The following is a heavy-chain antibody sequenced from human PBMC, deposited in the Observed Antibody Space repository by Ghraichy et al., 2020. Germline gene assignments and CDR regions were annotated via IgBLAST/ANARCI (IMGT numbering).Heavy chain of an antibody. CDR1: GDSVSSNSAA. CDR3: ARASYSGSYYFDY. D-gene: IGHD1-26*01. V-gene: IGHV6-1*01. CDR2: TYYRSKWFN. J-gene: IGHJ4*02. Sequence: SETLSLTCAISGDSVSSNSAAWNWIRQSPSRGLEWLGRTYYRSKWFNDYAVSVKSRITINPDTSKNEFSLQLNSVTPEDTAVYYCARASYSGSYYFDYWGQGTLVPVSS.